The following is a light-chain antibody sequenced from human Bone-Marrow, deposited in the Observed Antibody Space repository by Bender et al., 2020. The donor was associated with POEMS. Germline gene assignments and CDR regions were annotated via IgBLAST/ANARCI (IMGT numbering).Light chain of an antibody. CDR3: QTWGTGIQV. CDR1: GWHSSFA. J-gene: IGLJ3*02. Sequence: QLVLAQSPSASASLGASVKLTCTLSGWHSSFAVAWHQQHPEKGPRYLMRVNSDGSHNRGDGIPDRFSGSSSGAERYLIISSLQSEDEADYYCQTWGTGIQVFGGGTKVTVL. V-gene: IGLV4-69*01. CDR2: VNSDGSH.